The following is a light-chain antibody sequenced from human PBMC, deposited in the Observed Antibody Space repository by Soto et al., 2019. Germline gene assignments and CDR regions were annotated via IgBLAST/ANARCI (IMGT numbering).Light chain of an antibody. CDR3: QQSYGTPLT. V-gene: IGKV1-39*01. J-gene: IGKJ4*01. CDR1: QSICTY. Sequence: DMEMTQSPSSLSASVGDRVTITCRASQSICTYLNWYQHKPGKVPQLLIYAASSLQSGVPTRFSGSGSGTDFTLTINSLQPEDFATYYCQQSYGTPLTFGGGTKIEIK. CDR2: AAS.